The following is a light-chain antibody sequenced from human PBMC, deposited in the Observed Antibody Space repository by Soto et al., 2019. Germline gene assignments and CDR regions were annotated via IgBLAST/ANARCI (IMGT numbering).Light chain of an antibody. CDR3: LQYHSDWT. J-gene: IGKJ1*01. V-gene: IGKV1-5*03. CDR2: KAS. Sequence: DTQMTQSPATVSTSGGDRITITFRASQNIQRWLAWYQQKPGKAPKLLIYKASSLERGVPSRFSAGGSGVEFTLNISSVQPEDFATYHCLQYHSDWTFGQGTKVDIK. CDR1: QNIQRW.